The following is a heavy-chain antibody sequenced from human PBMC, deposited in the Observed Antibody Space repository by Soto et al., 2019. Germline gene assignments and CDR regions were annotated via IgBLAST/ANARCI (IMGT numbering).Heavy chain of an antibody. D-gene: IGHD2-8*01. Sequence: QVQLVQSGAEMEKPGASVKVSCKASGYTFTSYGISWVRQAPGQGLEWMGWISSYIGNTKYAQKFQGRVTMTTDTSTSTAYMEVRSLRADDTAVYYCARDDVGYCTSDVCYTKPVDYWGQGALVTVSS. J-gene: IGHJ4*02. CDR3: ARDDVGYCTSDVCYTKPVDY. V-gene: IGHV1-18*01. CDR1: GYTFTSYG. CDR2: ISSYIGNT.